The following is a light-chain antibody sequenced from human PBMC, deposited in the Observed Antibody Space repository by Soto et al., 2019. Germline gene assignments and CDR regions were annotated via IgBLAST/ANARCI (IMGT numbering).Light chain of an antibody. V-gene: IGKV1-5*03. J-gene: IGKJ1*01. Sequence: DIQTTQSTSSLSASVGYRVTITCRASQTISSWLAWYQQKPGKAPKLLIYKASTLKSGVPSRFSGSGSGTEFTLTISSLQPDDFATYYCQHYNSYSEAFAPGTKVDIK. CDR1: QTISSW. CDR2: KAS. CDR3: QHYNSYSEA.